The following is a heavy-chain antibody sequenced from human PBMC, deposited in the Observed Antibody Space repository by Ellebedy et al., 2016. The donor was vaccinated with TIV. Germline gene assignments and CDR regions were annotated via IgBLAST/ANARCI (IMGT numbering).Heavy chain of an antibody. CDR2: ISYDGGDE. D-gene: IGHD3-10*01. CDR3: ARDRETWFGDPTGLDY. Sequence: PGGSLRLSCTASGFTFRSVAMHWVRQAPGQGLEWVTVISYDGGDEYYADSVKGRFTISRDNSKNTLYLQMNSLRAEDTAVYYCARDRETWFGDPTGLDYWGQGTLVTVSS. CDR1: GFTFRSVA. J-gene: IGHJ4*02. V-gene: IGHV3-30-3*01.